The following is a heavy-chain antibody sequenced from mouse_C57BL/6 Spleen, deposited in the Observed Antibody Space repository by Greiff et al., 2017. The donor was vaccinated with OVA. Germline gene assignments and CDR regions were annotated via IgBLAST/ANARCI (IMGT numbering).Heavy chain of an antibody. J-gene: IGHJ3*01. V-gene: IGHV1-69*01. D-gene: IGHD1-1*01. Sequence: QVQLQQSGAELVMPGASVKLSCKASGYTFTSYWMHWVKQRPGQGLEWIGEIDPSDSYTNYNQKFKGKSTLTVDKSSSTAYMQLSSLTSEDSAVYYCARGGITTVPFAYWGQGTLVTVSA. CDR1: GYTFTSYW. CDR2: IDPSDSYT. CDR3: ARGGITTVPFAY.